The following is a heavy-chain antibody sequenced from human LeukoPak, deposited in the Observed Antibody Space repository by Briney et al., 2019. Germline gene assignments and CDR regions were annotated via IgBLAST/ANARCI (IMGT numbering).Heavy chain of an antibody. J-gene: IGHJ4*02. CDR2: IGTYNGNT. Sequence: VASVKVSCKASGYTFRNYGITWVRQAPGQGLEWMGWIGTYNGNTDYAQKFQGRVIMTADTLTTTAHMELRSLRSDDTAVYYCARGRLKRVPFTKVAGALDYWGQGTRVTVSP. V-gene: IGHV1-18*01. D-gene: IGHD6-19*01. CDR3: ARGRLKRVPFTKVAGALDY. CDR1: GYTFRNYG.